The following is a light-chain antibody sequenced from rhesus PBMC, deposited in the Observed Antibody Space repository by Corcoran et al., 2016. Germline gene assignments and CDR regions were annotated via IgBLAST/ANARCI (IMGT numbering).Light chain of an antibody. J-gene: IGKJ2*01. Sequence: DIQMTQSPSSLSASVGDRVTITCRASENVNNYLNWYQQKPGKAPKLLIYKASTLQGGVPSRFSGSGSGTDYTLTSSSLQPEDVATYDCQHGYGTPYSFGQGTKVEIK. CDR3: QHGYGTPYS. CDR2: KAS. CDR1: ENVNNY. V-gene: IGKV1-74*01.